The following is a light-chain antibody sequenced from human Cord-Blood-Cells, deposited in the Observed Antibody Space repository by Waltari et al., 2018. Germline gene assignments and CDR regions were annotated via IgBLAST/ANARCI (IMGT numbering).Light chain of an antibody. CDR2: WAS. J-gene: IGKJ1*01. CDR1: PSVLYSSNNKNY. V-gene: IGKV4-1*01. CDR3: QQYYSTPPT. Sequence: DIVMTQSQESLAVSLGERATINCKSSPSVLYSSNNKNYLAWYQRETGQHPKLLIYWASTRQSWVTERFSGSGSVTDFTLTISSLQAEDVAVYYCQQYYSTPPTFGQGTKVEIK.